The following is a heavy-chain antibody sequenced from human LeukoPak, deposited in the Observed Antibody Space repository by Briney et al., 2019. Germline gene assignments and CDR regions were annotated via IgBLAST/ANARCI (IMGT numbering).Heavy chain of an antibody. V-gene: IGHV3-7*01. Sequence: GGSLRLSCAASGFTFSSYWMSWVRQAPGKGLEWVANIKQDGSEKYYVDSVKGRFTISRDSAKNSLYLQMNSLRAEDTAVYYCARGSRAILTTVTTDYFDYWGQGTLVTVSS. CDR1: GFTFSSYW. CDR2: IKQDGSEK. CDR3: ARGSRAILTTVTTDYFDY. J-gene: IGHJ4*02. D-gene: IGHD4-17*01.